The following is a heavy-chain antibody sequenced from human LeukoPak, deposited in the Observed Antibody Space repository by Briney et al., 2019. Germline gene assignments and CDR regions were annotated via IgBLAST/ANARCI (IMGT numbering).Heavy chain of an antibody. CDR3: ARDIAVAGTIDY. CDR2: INPNSGGT. J-gene: IGHJ4*02. V-gene: IGHV1-2*02. D-gene: IGHD6-19*01. CDR1: GYTFTGYY. Sequence: GASVKVSCKASGYTFTGYYMHWVRQAPGQGLEWMGWINPNSGGTNYAQKFQGRVTMTRDTSISTAYMELSSLRSEDTAVYYCARDIAVAGTIDYWGQGTLVTVSS.